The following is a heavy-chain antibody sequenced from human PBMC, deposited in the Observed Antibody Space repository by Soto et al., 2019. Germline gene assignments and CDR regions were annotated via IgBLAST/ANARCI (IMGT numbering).Heavy chain of an antibody. CDR3: AVTRGGAHPHDI. D-gene: IGHD2-21*02. Sequence: PSETLSLTCNSSGGPLSSFYYSWIRQAPGKGLEWIGYIYYTGSTNYNPSLKSRVTMSVDTSKNQFSLKLTSVTAVDTAVYFCAVTRGGAHPHDIWGQGTMVTVSS. CDR2: IYYTGST. J-gene: IGHJ3*02. V-gene: IGHV4-59*01. CDR1: GGPLSSFY.